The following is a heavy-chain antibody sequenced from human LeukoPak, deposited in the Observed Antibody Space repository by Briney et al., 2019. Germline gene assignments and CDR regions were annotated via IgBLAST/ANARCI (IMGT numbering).Heavy chain of an antibody. Sequence: SETLSLTCTVSGDSISNFYWNWVRQPAEKGLEWIGRIHTSETTNYNPSLKSRVTMSVDTSKNQFSLKLNSVTAADTAVYHCARKSLRQNYFDYWGQGILVTVSS. D-gene: IGHD5/OR15-5a*01. CDR3: ARKSLRQNYFDY. V-gene: IGHV4-4*07. J-gene: IGHJ4*02. CDR2: IHTSETT. CDR1: GDSISNFY.